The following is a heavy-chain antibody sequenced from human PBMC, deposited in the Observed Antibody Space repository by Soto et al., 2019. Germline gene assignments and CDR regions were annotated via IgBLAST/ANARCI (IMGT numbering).Heavy chain of an antibody. J-gene: IGHJ5*02. CDR2: ISRGSDYI. D-gene: IGHD1-1*01. V-gene: IGHV3-21*01. CDR1: GFIFSDYT. CDR3: AEEAGCVKNACAYDP. Sequence: PGWSLRLSCAASGFIFSDYTMNWVRQAPGKGLEWVSSISRGSDYIFYADSVKGRFTISRDNARNSPYLQMSSLRAEDTAVYYCAEEAGCVKNACAYDPWGQGTLFGVPS.